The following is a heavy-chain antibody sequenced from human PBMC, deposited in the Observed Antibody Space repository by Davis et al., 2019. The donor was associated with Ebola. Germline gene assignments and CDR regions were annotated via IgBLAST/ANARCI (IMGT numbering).Heavy chain of an antibody. CDR2: IYPGDSNI. D-gene: IGHD6-6*01. CDR3: MRPLYSTSSGFDY. CDR1: GYSFASYW. J-gene: IGHJ4*02. V-gene: IGHV5-51*01. Sequence: KVSCKGSGYSFASYWIGWVRQMPGKGLEWMGIIYPGDSNIRYNPSFQGQVTISADKSISTAYLQWGSLQASDTAMYYCMRPLYSTSSGFDYWGQGTLVTVSS.